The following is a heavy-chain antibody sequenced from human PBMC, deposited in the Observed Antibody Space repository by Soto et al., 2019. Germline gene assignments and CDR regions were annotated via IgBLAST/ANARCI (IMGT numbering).Heavy chain of an antibody. CDR2: ISYDGSNK. J-gene: IGHJ6*02. D-gene: IGHD3-3*01. V-gene: IGHV3-30*18. Sequence: QVQLVESGGGVVQPGRSLRLSCAASGFTFSRYGMHWVRQAPGKGLEWVAVISYDGSNKYYADSVKGRFTISRDKSKNTLYLQMNSLRAEDTAVYYCAKEHIPATFGVVMSYYYGMDVWGQGTTVTVSS. CDR3: AKEHIPATFGVVMSYYYGMDV. CDR1: GFTFSRYG.